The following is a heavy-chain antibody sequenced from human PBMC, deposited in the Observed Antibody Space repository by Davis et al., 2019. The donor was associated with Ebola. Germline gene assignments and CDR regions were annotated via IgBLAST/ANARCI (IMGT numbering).Heavy chain of an antibody. D-gene: IGHD6-19*01. CDR1: GFPFSSYS. CDR2: ISSSSSFI. V-gene: IGHV3-21*01. CDR3: ARAAEGY. Sequence: GESLKISCAASGFPFSSYSMNWVRQAPGKGLEWVSSISSSSSFIYYADSVKGRFTISRDNAKNSLYLQMNSLRAEDTAVYYCARAAEGYWGQGTLVTVSS. J-gene: IGHJ4*02.